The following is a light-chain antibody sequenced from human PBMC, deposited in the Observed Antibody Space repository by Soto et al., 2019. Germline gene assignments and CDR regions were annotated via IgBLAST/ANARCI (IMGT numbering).Light chain of an antibody. J-gene: IGKJ1*01. CDR2: WAS. V-gene: IGKV4-1*01. Sequence: DIVMTQSPDSLAVSLGERATINCKSSQSVLSSSNNKNCLAWYQQKPGQPPRLLIYWASTRESGVPDRFSGSGSGTDFTLTISSLQAEDVAVYYCHHYYSIPWTFGQGTKVEIK. CDR3: HHYYSIPWT. CDR1: QSVLSSSNNKNC.